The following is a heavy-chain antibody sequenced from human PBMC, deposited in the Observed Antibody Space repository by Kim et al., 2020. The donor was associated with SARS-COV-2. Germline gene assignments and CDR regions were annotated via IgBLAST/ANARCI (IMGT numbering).Heavy chain of an antibody. CDR1: GFTVRDTY. V-gene: IGHV3-66*01. CDR3: SKAGYIDSSGLYF. Sequence: GGSLRLSCAPSGFTVRDTYLRWVRQAPGKGLEWVALIFSDGRTFYADSVEGRFTVSKDNSKDTLYLQIISMDGEDTAVYFCSKAGYIDSSGLYF. J-gene: IGHJ2*01. CDR2: IFSDGRT. D-gene: IGHD3-22*01.